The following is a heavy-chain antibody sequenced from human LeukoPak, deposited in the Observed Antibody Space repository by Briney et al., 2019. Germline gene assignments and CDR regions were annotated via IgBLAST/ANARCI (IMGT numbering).Heavy chain of an antibody. CDR3: ARDQAIDIRAYDI. CDR2: IDAGGSYI. CDR1: GFAFSGDN. D-gene: IGHD5-12*01. J-gene: IGHJ3*02. Sequence: GGSLRLSCAASGFAFSGDNMNWVRQAPGKGVEWVSFIDAGGSYIRYADSVKGRFTISRDDAKNSLFLQMNSLRAEDTAMYFCARDQAIDIRAYDIWGQGTMVTVSS. V-gene: IGHV3-21*01.